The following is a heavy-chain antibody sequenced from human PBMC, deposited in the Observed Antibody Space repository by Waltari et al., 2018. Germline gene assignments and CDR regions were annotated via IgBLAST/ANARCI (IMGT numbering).Heavy chain of an antibody. CDR2: IYYRGNT. Sequence: QVPLPESGSGLVQPSATLSLTCTVSGGSLSSHYWSWIRQPPGKGLEWIGYIYYRGNTNYTPSLKSRVTKSGDTSKNQCSLKLSSVTAADTAVYYCARDPGSSWYYFDYWGQGTLVIVSS. CDR3: ARDPGSSWYYFDY. J-gene: IGHJ4*02. CDR1: GGSLSSHY. D-gene: IGHD6-13*01. V-gene: IGHV4-59*11.